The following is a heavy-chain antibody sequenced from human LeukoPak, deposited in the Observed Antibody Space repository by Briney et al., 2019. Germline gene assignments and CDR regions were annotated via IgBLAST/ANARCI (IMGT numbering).Heavy chain of an antibody. D-gene: IGHD3-10*01. Sequence: SETLSLTCTVSGGSLSSYYWSWIRQPPGKGLEWIGYIYYSGSTNYNPSLKSRVTIPVDTSKNQFSLKLSSVTAADTAVYYCARGRVRGVIITSPGGRGPFDYWGQGTLVTVSS. CDR1: GGSLSSYY. V-gene: IGHV4-59*12. CDR3: ARGRVRGVIITSPGGRGPFDY. CDR2: IYYSGST. J-gene: IGHJ4*02.